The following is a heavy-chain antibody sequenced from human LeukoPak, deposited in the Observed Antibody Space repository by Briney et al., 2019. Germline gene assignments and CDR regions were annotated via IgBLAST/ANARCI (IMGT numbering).Heavy chain of an antibody. J-gene: IGHJ5*02. CDR1: GGSISSYY. CDR2: IYYSGST. V-gene: IGHV4-59*01. D-gene: IGHD2-2*01. CDR3: ASQIPAADMGSFDP. Sequence: SETLSLTCTVSGGSISSYYWSWLRQPPGKGVEWVGYIYYSGSTNYNPSLKSRVTISVDTSKNQFSLKLSSVTAADTAVYYCASQIPAADMGSFDPWGQGTLVTVSS.